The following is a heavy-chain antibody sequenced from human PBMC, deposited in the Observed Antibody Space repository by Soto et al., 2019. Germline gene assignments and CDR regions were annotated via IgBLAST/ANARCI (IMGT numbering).Heavy chain of an antibody. CDR2: ISTGGDSI. CDR1: GFSLSAHY. CDR3: ARGHYGLDV. Sequence: QVQLVESGGDMVKPGGSLRLSCTASGFSLSAHYVSWIRQAPGQGLEWVSYISTGGDSIYYADSVRGRFTISRDNAKSSVYLQMNFLRAEDTAVYYCARGHYGLDVWGQGTTVTVSS. V-gene: IGHV3-11*01. J-gene: IGHJ6*02.